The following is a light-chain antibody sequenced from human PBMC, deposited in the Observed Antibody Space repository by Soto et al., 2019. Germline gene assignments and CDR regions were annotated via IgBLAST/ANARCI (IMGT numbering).Light chain of an antibody. CDR1: SSDIGSFNY. CDR2: EVS. V-gene: IGLV2-14*01. Sequence: QSVLGQPASVSGSPGQSITISCTGTSSDIGSFNYVSWYQHHPGKAPKRMIYEVSHRPSGISNRLSGSKSGHTAFLTISGLQAEDEADYYCSSYTSITTFYVFGTGTKVTVL. CDR3: SSYTSITTFYV. J-gene: IGLJ1*01.